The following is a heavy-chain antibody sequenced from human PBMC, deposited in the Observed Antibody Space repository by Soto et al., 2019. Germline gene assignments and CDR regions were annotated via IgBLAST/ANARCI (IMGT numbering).Heavy chain of an antibody. J-gene: IGHJ3*02. CDR3: ARLRGEGNAFDI. CDR2: INHSGST. V-gene: IGHV4-34*01. D-gene: IGHD3-3*01. CDR1: GGSFSGYY. Sequence: SETLSLTCAVYGGSFSGYYWSWIRQPPGKGLEWIGEINHSGSTNYNPSLKSRVTISVDTSKNQFSLKLSSVTAADTAVYYCARLRGEGNAFDIWGQGTMVTVSS.